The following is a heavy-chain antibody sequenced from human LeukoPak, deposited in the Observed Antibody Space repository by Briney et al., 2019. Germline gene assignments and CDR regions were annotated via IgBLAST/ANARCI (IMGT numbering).Heavy chain of an antibody. CDR1: GFAFSFSA. V-gene: IGHV3-53*04. D-gene: IGHD6-19*01. CDR2: VYSGGSI. Sequence: GGSLRLSCEASGFAFSFSAMTWVRQAPGKGLEWVSIVYSGGSIYYADSVKGRFTTSRHNSNNTLDLQMNSLRTEDTAMYYCARSYNSAWLDYWGQGTLVTVSS. J-gene: IGHJ4*02. CDR3: ARSYNSAWLDY.